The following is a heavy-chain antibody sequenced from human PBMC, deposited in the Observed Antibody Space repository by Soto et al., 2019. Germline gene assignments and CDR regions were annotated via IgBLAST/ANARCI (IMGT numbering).Heavy chain of an antibody. V-gene: IGHV3-30-3*01. Sequence: QVQLVESGGGVVQPGRSLRLSCAASGFTFSSYAMHWVRQAPGKGLEWVAVISYDGSNKYYADSVKGRFTISRDNSKNQLYLQMNSLRAEDTAVYYCARDPLWGTAMVPWYFDLWGRGTLVTVSS. CDR2: ISYDGSNK. J-gene: IGHJ2*01. CDR1: GFTFSSYA. D-gene: IGHD5-18*01. CDR3: ARDPLWGTAMVPWYFDL.